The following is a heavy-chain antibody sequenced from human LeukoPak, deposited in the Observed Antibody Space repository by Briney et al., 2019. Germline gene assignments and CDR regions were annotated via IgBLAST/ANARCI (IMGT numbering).Heavy chain of an antibody. D-gene: IGHD3-10*01. V-gene: IGHV3-23*01. Sequence: GGSLRLSCASSGFSFGNYAMNWVRQAPGKGLEWVSGISTGGSRYYADSVKGRFSISRDNSKNTLYLQMNSLGVEDTAVYYCAKVLSRQYGSGSYPFDYWGQGTLVTVSS. J-gene: IGHJ4*02. CDR1: GFSFGNYA. CDR2: ISTGGSR. CDR3: AKVLSRQYGSGSYPFDY.